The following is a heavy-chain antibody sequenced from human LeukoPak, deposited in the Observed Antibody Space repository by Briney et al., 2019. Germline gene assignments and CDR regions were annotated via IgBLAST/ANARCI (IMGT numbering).Heavy chain of an antibody. J-gene: IGHJ4*02. CDR1: GGSFSGYY. D-gene: IGHD3-3*01. CDR3: ARHLISTFGLTTHTFDY. CDR2: INHSGST. Sequence: PSETLSLTCAVYGGSFSGYYWSWIRQPPGKGLEWIEEINHSGSTNYNPSLKSRVTISVDTSKNQFSLKLSSVTAADTAVYYCARHLISTFGLTTHTFDYWGQGTLVTVSS. V-gene: IGHV4-34*01.